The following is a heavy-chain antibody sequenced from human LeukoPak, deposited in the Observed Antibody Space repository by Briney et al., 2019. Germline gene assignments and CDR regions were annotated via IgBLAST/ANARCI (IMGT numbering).Heavy chain of an antibody. CDR3: ARGRIAVAVSYYYYGMDV. J-gene: IGHJ6*02. Sequence: PGGSLRLSCAASGFTFSSYSMNWVRQPPGKGLEWIGEINHSGSTNYNPSLKSRVTISVDTSKNQFSLKLSSVTAADTAVYYCARGRIAVAVSYYYYGMDVWGQGTTVTVSS. CDR1: GFTFSSYS. CDR2: INHSGST. D-gene: IGHD6-19*01. V-gene: IGHV4-34*01.